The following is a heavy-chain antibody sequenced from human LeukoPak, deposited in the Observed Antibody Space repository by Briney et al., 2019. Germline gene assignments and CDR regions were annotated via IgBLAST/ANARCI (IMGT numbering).Heavy chain of an antibody. D-gene: IGHD1-26*01. CDR2: IYYSGST. J-gene: IGHJ4*02. CDR1: GGSISSSSYY. Sequence: SETLSLTCTVSGGSISSSSYYWGWIRQPPGKGLEWIGSIYYSGSTYYNPSLKSRVTISVDTSKNQFSLKLSSVTAADTAVYYCARDGDSGSYESDWGQGTLVTVSS. CDR3: ARDGDSGSYESD. V-gene: IGHV4-39*07.